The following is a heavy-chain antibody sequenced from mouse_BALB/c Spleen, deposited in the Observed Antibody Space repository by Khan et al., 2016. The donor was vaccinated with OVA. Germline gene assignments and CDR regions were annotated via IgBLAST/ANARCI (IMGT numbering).Heavy chain of an antibody. CDR2: IWGDGST. J-gene: IGHJ3*01. D-gene: IGHD1-1*01. CDR1: GFSLTGYG. CDR3: ASDRYYYGRGLAY. Sequence: QVQLKESGPGLVAPSQSLSITCTVSGFSLTGYGVNWVRQPPGKGLEWLGMIWGDGSTDYNSALKSRLSISKDNSKNQVFLKMNSLQTDDTARYYGASDRYYYGRGLAYWGQGTLVTVSA. V-gene: IGHV2-6-7*01.